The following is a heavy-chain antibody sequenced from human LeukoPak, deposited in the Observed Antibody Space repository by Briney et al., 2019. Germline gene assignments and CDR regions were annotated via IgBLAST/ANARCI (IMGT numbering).Heavy chain of an antibody. J-gene: IGHJ5*02. CDR2: ISAYNGNT. CDR3: ARDRYYGSGSYWFDP. CDR1: GYTFTSYG. D-gene: IGHD3-10*01. V-gene: IGHV1-18*01. Sequence: ASVKLFCKASGYTFTSYGISWVRQAPGHGLQWMGWISAYNGNTNYAQKLQGRVTMTTDTSTSTAYMELRSLRSDDTAVYYCARDRYYGSGSYWFDPWGQGTLVTVSS.